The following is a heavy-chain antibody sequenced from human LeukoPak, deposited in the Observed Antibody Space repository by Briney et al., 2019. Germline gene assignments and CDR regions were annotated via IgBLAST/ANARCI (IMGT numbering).Heavy chain of an antibody. J-gene: IGHJ4*02. CDR3: AKDLGSSGWYY. CDR2: IYSDNT. Sequence: GGSLRLSCTVSGFTVSSNSMSWVRQAPGKGLEWVSFIYSDNTHYSDSVKGRFTISRDDSKNTLYLQMNSLRAEDTAVYYCAKDLGSSGWYYWGQGTLVTVSS. D-gene: IGHD6-19*01. V-gene: IGHV3-53*01. CDR1: GFTVSSNS.